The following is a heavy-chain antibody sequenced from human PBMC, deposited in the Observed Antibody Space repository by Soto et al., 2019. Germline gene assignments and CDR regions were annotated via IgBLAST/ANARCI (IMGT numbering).Heavy chain of an antibody. Sequence: SLRLSCAASGFTFSSYSMNLVRQAPGKWLEWVSSISSSSSYIYYADSVKGRFTISRDNAKNSLYLQMNSLRAEDTAVYYCARDQTVTRYYYYGMDVWGQGTTVTVSS. CDR1: GFTFSSYS. V-gene: IGHV3-21*01. CDR2: ISSSSSYI. CDR3: ARDQTVTRYYYYGMDV. D-gene: IGHD4-17*01. J-gene: IGHJ6*02.